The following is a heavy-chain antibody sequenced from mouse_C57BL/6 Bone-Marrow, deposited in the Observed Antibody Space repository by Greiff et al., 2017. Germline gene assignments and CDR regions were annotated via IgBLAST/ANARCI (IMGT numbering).Heavy chain of an antibody. J-gene: IGHJ2*01. CDR3: ARDYYGSSSYFDY. CDR2: ISSGSSTI. D-gene: IGHD1-1*01. V-gene: IGHV5-17*01. Sequence: VQLQQSGGGLVKPGGSLKLSCAASGFTFSDYGMHWVRQAPEKGLEWVAYISSGSSTIYYADTVKGRFTISRDNAKNTLFLQMTSLRSEDTAMYYCARDYYGSSSYFDYWGQGTTLTVSS. CDR1: GFTFSDYG.